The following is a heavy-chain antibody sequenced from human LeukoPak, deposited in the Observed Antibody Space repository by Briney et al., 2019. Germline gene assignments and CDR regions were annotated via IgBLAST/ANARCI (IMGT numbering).Heavy chain of an antibody. Sequence: GGSLRLSCPPSGFTFNSYTMTWVGQPPGKGLEGVSSISGRGDDTYSADSVKGRFTISTDNSKNTLYIQMNSLRAEDTAVYYCAKGQSRDDFWSGYLPHFDYWGQGTLVTVFS. CDR3: AKGQSRDDFWSGYLPHFDY. CDR1: GFTFNSYT. CDR2: ISGRGDDT. V-gene: IGHV3-23*01. J-gene: IGHJ4*02. D-gene: IGHD3-3*01.